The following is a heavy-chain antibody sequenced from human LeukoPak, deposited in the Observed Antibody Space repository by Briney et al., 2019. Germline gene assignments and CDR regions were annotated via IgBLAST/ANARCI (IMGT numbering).Heavy chain of an antibody. D-gene: IGHD6-13*01. CDR3: ARDPSSIAAAGSDY. V-gene: IGHV3-NL1*01. CDR1: GFTFSSYG. Sequence: GGSLRLSCAASGFTFSSYGMHWVRQAPGKGLEWVSVIYSGGSTYYADSVKGRFTISRDNSKNTLYLQMNSLRAEDTAVYYCARDPSSIAAAGSDYWGQGTLVTVSS. CDR2: IYSGGST. J-gene: IGHJ4*02.